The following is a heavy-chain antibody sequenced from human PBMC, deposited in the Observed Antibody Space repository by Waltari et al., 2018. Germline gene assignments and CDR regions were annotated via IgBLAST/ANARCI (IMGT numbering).Heavy chain of an antibody. CDR3: ARDPLGFGGAYRSPSY. Sequence: LRLSCAASGFTFSSYSMNWVRQAPGKGLEWVSSISSSSSYIYYADSVKGRFTISRDNAKNSLYLQMNSLRAEDTAVYYCARDPLGFGGAYRSPSYWGQGTLVTVSS. J-gene: IGHJ4*02. D-gene: IGHD3-16*01. CDR2: ISSSSSYI. CDR1: GFTFSSYS. V-gene: IGHV3-21*01.